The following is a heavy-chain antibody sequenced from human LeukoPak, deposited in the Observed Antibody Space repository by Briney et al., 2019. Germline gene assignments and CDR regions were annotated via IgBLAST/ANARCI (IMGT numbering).Heavy chain of an antibody. CDR3: ARAQAYSSGWFDP. D-gene: IGHD6-19*01. J-gene: IGHJ5*02. V-gene: IGHV1-46*01. CDR1: GYTFTSYH. CDR2: INPSGGST. Sequence: ASVKVSCKTSGYTFTSYHMHWVRQAPRQGLEWMGRINPSGGSTRYAQKFQGRVTMTRDTSTSTVHMELSSLRSEDTAVYYCARAQAYSSGWFDPWGQGTLVTVSS.